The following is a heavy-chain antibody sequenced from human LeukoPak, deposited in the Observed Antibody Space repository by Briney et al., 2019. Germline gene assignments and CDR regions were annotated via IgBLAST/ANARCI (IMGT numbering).Heavy chain of an antibody. D-gene: IGHD3-10*01. CDR3: ARGSRITMVRGVNLPDRGGY. Sequence: AASVKVSCKASGYTFSDHYIHWVRQAPGQGLEWMGLMNPNSGNTGYAQKFQGRVTMTRNTSISTAYMELSSLRSEDTAVYYCARGSRITMVRGVNLPDRGGYWGQGTLVTVSS. J-gene: IGHJ4*02. V-gene: IGHV1-8*02. CDR1: GYTFSDHY. CDR2: MNPNSGNT.